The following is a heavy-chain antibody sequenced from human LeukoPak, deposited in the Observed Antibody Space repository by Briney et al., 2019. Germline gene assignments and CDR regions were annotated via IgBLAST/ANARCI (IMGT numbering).Heavy chain of an antibody. CDR1: GVTVSSNY. J-gene: IGHJ4*02. CDR3: ARHEYSSSLDPTYFDY. D-gene: IGHD6-6*01. Sequence: PGGSLRLSCAASGVTVSSNYMSWVRQAPGKGLEWVSVIYSGGSTYYADSVKGRFTISRDNSKNTLYLQMNSLRAEDTAVYYCARHEYSSSLDPTYFDYWGQGTLVTVSS. V-gene: IGHV3-53*01. CDR2: IYSGGST.